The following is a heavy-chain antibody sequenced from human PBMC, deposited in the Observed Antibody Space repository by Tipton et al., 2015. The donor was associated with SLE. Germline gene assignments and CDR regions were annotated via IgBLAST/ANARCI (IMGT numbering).Heavy chain of an antibody. CDR1: GYDFNTFW. D-gene: IGHD3-3*01. V-gene: IGHV5-51*01. J-gene: IGHJ6*02. CDR3: ARQQSGGYYYYGLDV. Sequence: QLVQPGAEVKKPGESLKISCEGSGYDFNTFWIGWVRQVPGKGLEWMGIIYPGDSDTIYSPSFQGQVTISADESITTAYLQWSSLKASDTAMYYCARQQSGGYYYYGLDVWGQGTTVTVAS. CDR2: IYPGDSDT.